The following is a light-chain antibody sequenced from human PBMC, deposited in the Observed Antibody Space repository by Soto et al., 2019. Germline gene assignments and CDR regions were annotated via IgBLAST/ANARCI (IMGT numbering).Light chain of an antibody. CDR1: TSDVGSYNF. V-gene: IGLV2-23*01. CDR3: CSYAGSSTFV. Sequence: QSVLTQPASVSGSPGQSITISCTGTTSDVGSYNFVSWYQQHPGKAPKLMIYEGSQRPSGVSNRFSGSKSGNTASLTISGLQAEDEADYYCCSYAGSSTFVFGTGTKLTVL. J-gene: IGLJ1*01. CDR2: EGS.